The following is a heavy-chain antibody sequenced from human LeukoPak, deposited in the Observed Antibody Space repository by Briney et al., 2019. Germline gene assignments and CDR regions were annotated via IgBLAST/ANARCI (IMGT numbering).Heavy chain of an antibody. D-gene: IGHD2-21*01. V-gene: IGHV3-21*01. CDR3: GREGGGGAYCGGDCYPK. Sequence: GGSLRLSCAASGFTFSSYSMNWVRQAPGKGLEWVSSISSSSSYIYYADSVKGRFTISRDNAKNSLYLQMNSLRAEDTAVYYCGREGGGGAYCGGDCYPKWGQGTLVTVSS. J-gene: IGHJ4*02. CDR1: GFTFSSYS. CDR2: ISSSSSYI.